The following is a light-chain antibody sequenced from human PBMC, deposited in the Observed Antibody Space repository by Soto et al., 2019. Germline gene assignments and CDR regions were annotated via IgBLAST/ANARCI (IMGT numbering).Light chain of an antibody. CDR3: QQYGNFPYT. CDR2: GAS. J-gene: IGKJ2*01. Sequence: EILLTQSPCTLSLSPGERATLSCRASQSVPSDSLDWYRHKPGQAPRLLMYGASSRATGVPDRVSGSGSGTDFTLTINRLEPEDFAVYYCQQYGNFPYTFGQGTKVDIK. CDR1: QSVPSDS. V-gene: IGKV3-20*01.